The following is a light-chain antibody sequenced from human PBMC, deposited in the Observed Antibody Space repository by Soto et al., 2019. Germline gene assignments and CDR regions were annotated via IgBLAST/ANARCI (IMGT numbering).Light chain of an antibody. CDR1: SSDVGGYNY. J-gene: IGLJ1*01. V-gene: IGLV2-8*01. CDR2: EVS. Sequence: QSALTQPPAASASPGQSVTISCTGTSSDVGGYNYVSWYQQHPGKAPKLMIYEVSKRPSGVPDRFSGSKSGNTASLTVSGLQAEDEADYYCSSYAGSNNLVFGTGTKLTVL. CDR3: SSYAGSNNLV.